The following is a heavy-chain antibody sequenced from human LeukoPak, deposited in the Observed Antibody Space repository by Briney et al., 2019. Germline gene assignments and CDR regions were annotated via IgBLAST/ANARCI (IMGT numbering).Heavy chain of an antibody. D-gene: IGHD2-8*01. CDR2: ISYDGSNK. Sequence: GGSLRLSCAASGFTFSSYAMHWVRQAPGKGLEWVAVISYDGSNKYYADSVKGRFPISRDNSKNTLYLQMNSLRAEDTAVYYCARGSLNGDYYYYGMDVWGQGTTVTVSS. J-gene: IGHJ6*02. V-gene: IGHV3-30*04. CDR1: GFTFSSYA. CDR3: ARGSLNGDYYYYGMDV.